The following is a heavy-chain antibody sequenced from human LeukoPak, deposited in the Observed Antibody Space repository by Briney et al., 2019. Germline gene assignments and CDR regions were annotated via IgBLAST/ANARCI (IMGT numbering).Heavy chain of an antibody. CDR3: AKDRDYGDYPSAYYYYMDV. Sequence: GGSLRLSCAASGFTFSSYSMNWVRQAPGKGLEWVSSISSRSSYIYYADSVKGRFTISRDNSKNMLYLQMNSLRAEDTAVYHRAKDRDYGDYPSAYYYYMDVWGKGTTVTVSS. J-gene: IGHJ6*03. V-gene: IGHV3-21*01. CDR2: ISSRSSYI. D-gene: IGHD4-17*01. CDR1: GFTFSSYS.